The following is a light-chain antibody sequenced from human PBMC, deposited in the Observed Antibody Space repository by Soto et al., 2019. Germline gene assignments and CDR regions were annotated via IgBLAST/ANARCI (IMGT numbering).Light chain of an antibody. CDR1: RDIRDF. V-gene: IGKV1-33*01. J-gene: IGKJ1*01. CDR2: DAS. Sequence: EIQMTQSPSSLSVSVGDRVTITCQASRDIRDFLNWYQQKPGKAPKLLIFDASNLEEGVPPRFSGSGSGTDFTFSISSLQSEDFAVYYCQQYYNWPPWTFGLGTKVDIK. CDR3: QQYYNWPPWT.